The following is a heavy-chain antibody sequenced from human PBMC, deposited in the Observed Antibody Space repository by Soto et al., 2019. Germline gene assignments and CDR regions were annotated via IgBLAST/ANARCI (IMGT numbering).Heavy chain of an antibody. CDR2: IYYGGST. V-gene: IGHV4-59*08. Sequence: SETLSLTCTVSGGSISSYYWSWIRQPPGKGLEWIGYIYYGGSTHYNPSLKSRVTISVDTSKNQFSLKLSPVTAADTAVYYWARHLNYNWNDVRWFDPWGQGTLVTVSS. J-gene: IGHJ5*02. CDR1: GGSISSYY. CDR3: ARHLNYNWNDVRWFDP. D-gene: IGHD1-20*01.